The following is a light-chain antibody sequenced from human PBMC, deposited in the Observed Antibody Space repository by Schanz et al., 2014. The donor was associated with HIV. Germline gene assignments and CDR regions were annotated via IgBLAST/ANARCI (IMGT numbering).Light chain of an antibody. CDR2: EGS. J-gene: IGLJ2*01. CDR1: SSDVGCYNL. CDR3: GSFTARDTWV. V-gene: IGLV2-14*02. Sequence: QSALTQPASVSGSPGQSITISCTGTSSDVGCYNLVSWYQQHPGKAPKLMIYEGSKRPSGVSNRFSGSKSGNVASLTISGLQADDEADYYCGSFTARDTWVFGGGTKVTVL.